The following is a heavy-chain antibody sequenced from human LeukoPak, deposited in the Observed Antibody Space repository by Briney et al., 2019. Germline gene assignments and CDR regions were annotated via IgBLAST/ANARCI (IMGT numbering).Heavy chain of an antibody. J-gene: IGHJ6*03. CDR3: ARNPRGSGSYYSPNYYYYMDV. CDR2: MNPNSGNT. CDR1: GYTFISYD. V-gene: IGHV1-8*03. D-gene: IGHD3-10*01. Sequence: ASVKVSCKASGYTFISYDINWVRQVTGQGLEWMGWMNPNSGNTGYAQKFQGRVTITADESTSTAYMELSSLRSEDTAVYYCARNPRGSGSYYSPNYYYYMDVRGKGTTVTISS.